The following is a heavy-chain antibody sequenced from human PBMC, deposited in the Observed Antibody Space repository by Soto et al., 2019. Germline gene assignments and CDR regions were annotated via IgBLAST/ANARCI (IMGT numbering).Heavy chain of an antibody. CDR2: ISWNSGSI. V-gene: IGHV3-9*01. CDR1: GFTFDDYA. D-gene: IGHD6-19*01. J-gene: IGHJ6*03. Sequence: EVQLVESGGGLVQPGRSLRLSCAASGFTFDDYAMHWVRQAPGKGLEWVSGISWNSGSIGYADSVKGRFTISRDNAKNSLYLQMNSLRAEDTALYYCAKDIVAGTEYYYYYMDVWGKGTTVTVSS. CDR3: AKDIVAGTEYYYYYMDV.